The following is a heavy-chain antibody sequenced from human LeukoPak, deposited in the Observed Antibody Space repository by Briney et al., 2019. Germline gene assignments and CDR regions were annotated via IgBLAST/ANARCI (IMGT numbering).Heavy chain of an antibody. CDR2: ISSSGSTI. J-gene: IGHJ6*02. D-gene: IGHD5-12*01. V-gene: IGHV3-48*03. Sequence: PGGSLRLSCAASGFTFSSYEMNWVRQAPGKGLVWVSYISSSGSTIYYADSVKGRFTTSRDNAKNSLYLQMNSLRAEDTAVYYCARPYSGYDSGMDVWGQGTTVTVSS. CDR3: ARPYSGYDSGMDV. CDR1: GFTFSSYE.